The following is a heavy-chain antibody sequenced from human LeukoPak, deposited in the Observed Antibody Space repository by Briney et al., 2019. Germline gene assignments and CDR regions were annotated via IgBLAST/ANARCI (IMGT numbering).Heavy chain of an antibody. CDR3: ARDLLSDSSGYHYYYGMDV. CDR1: GGTFSSYA. J-gene: IGHJ6*02. D-gene: IGHD3-22*01. CDR2: IIPILGIA. Sequence: GASVKVSCKASGGTFSSYAFSWVRQALGKGVEGMGRIIPILGIANYPRRFRGRVTITADKTTSTAYMELSSLRSEDTGVYYCARDLLSDSSGYHYYYGMDVWGQGTTVTVSS. V-gene: IGHV1-69*04.